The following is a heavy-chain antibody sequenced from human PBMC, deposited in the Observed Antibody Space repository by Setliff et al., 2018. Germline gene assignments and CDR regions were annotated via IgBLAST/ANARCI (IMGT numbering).Heavy chain of an antibody. CDR2: IYYSGST. Sequence: KTSETLSLTCTVSGDSISSSSSYWGWIRQPPGKGLEWIGTIYYSGSTYYNPSLKSRVTISVDTSKNQFSLKLSSVTAADTAVYYCARALPLGFRSALIPWGQGTLVTAPQ. CDR3: ARALPLGFRSALIP. J-gene: IGHJ5*02. V-gene: IGHV4-39*07. CDR1: GDSISSSSSY. D-gene: IGHD3-16*02.